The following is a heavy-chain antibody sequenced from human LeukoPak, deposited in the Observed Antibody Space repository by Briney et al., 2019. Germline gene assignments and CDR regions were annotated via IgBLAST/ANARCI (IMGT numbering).Heavy chain of an antibody. J-gene: IGHJ2*01. CDR2: IYYSGST. CDR1: GGSISSGGYY. Sequence: SETLSLTCTVSGGSISSGGYYWSWIRQHPGKGLEWIGYIYYSGSTYYNPSLKSRVTISVDTSQNQFSLKLSSVTAGDTAVYYCARDRCSSTSCYTLGWYFDLWGRGTLVTVSS. V-gene: IGHV4-31*03. D-gene: IGHD2-2*02. CDR3: ARDRCSSTSCYTLGWYFDL.